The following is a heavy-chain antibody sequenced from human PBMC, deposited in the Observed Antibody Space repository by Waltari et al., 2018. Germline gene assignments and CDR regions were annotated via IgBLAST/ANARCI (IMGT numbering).Heavy chain of an antibody. D-gene: IGHD2-2*01. CDR1: GGSISSSSYY. V-gene: IGHV4-39*07. CDR3: ARDPLYCSSTSCYAAYGMDV. CDR2: IYHSGST. J-gene: IGHJ6*02. Sequence: QLQLQESGPGLVKPSETLSLTCTVSGGSISSSSYYWSWIRQHPGKGLEWIGYIYHSGSTYYNPALKRRVTISVDRSKNQFSLKLSSVTAADTAVYYCARDPLYCSSTSCYAAYGMDVWGQGTTVTVSS.